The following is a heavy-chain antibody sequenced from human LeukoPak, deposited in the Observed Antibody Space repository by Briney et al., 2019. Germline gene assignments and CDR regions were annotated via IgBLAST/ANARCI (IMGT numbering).Heavy chain of an antibody. V-gene: IGHV4-30-4*02. CDR2: IYYSGST. CDR1: GGSISTGDYY. D-gene: IGHD5-12*01. Sequence: SETLSLTCTVSGGSISTGDYYWSWIRQPPGKGLEWIGYIYYSGSTYYNPSLKSRVTISEDTSKNQFSLKLSSVTAADTAVYYCARDQGGYDPFDAFDIWGQGTMVTVSS. J-gene: IGHJ3*02. CDR3: ARDQGGYDPFDAFDI.